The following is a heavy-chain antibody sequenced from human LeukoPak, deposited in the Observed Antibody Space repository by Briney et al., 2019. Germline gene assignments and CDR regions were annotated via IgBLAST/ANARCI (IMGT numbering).Heavy chain of an antibody. CDR3: AKDPHQRIAVAGYFDY. CDR1: GFTFSSYG. Sequence: GGSLRLSCAASGFTFSSYGMHWVRQAPSKGLEWVAVIWYDGSNKNYADSVKGRFTISRDNSKNTLYLQMNSLRVEDTAVYYCAKDPHQRIAVAGYFDYWGQGTLVTVSS. CDR2: IWYDGSNK. J-gene: IGHJ4*02. V-gene: IGHV3-33*06. D-gene: IGHD6-19*01.